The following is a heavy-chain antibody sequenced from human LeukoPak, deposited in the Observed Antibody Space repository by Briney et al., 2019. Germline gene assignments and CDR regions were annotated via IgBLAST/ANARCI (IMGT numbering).Heavy chain of an antibody. CDR1: GFTFSDYA. D-gene: IGHD6-19*01. Sequence: GGSLRLSCTAAGFTFSDYAVTWVSHAPGKGLEWVGFIRNQANGGTADYAASVKGRFTISRDDSKTIAYLQMNSLKTEDTAVYFCSRAYSTGWLGINDYWGQGALVTVSS. J-gene: IGHJ4*02. CDR3: SRAYSTGWLGINDY. CDR2: IRNQANGGTA. V-gene: IGHV3-49*04.